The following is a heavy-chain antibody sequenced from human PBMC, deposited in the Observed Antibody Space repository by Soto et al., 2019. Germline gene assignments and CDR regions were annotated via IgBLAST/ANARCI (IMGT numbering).Heavy chain of an antibody. J-gene: IGHJ6*03. CDR3: AKVPNGSGRRKEYYYMDV. Sequence: PGGSLRLSCAASGFTFSSYAMSWVRQAPGKGLEWVSAISGSGGSTYYADSVKGRFTISRDNSKNTLYLQMNSLRAEDTAVYYYAKVPNGSGRRKEYYYMDVWGKGTTVTVSS. D-gene: IGHD3-10*01. CDR2: ISGSGGST. CDR1: GFTFSSYA. V-gene: IGHV3-23*01.